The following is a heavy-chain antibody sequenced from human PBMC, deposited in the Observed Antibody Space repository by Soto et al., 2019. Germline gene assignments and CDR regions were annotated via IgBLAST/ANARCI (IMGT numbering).Heavy chain of an antibody. CDR1: GGSISSYY. CDR2: IYYSGST. V-gene: IGHV4-59*12. Sequence: SETLSLTCTVSGGSISSYYWTWIRQPPGKGLEWIGYIYYSGSTNYNPSLKSRVTISVDTSKNQFSLKLSSVTAADTAVYYCARAQASGWFDPWGQGTLVTVSS. J-gene: IGHJ5*02. CDR3: ARAQASGWFDP.